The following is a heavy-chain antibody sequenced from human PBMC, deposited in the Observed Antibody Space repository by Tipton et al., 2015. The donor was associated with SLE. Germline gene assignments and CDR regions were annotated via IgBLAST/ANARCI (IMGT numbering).Heavy chain of an antibody. CDR2: ISYDGSNK. J-gene: IGHJ2*01. D-gene: IGHD6-6*01. Sequence: SLRLSCAASGFTFSSYGMHWVRQAPGKGLEWVAVISYDGSNKYYADSVKGRFTISRDNSKNTLYLQMNSLRTEDTAVYYCAKDTLAPRPWYFDLWGRGTLVTVSS. CDR1: GFTFSSYG. CDR3: AKDTLAPRPWYFDL. V-gene: IGHV3-30*18.